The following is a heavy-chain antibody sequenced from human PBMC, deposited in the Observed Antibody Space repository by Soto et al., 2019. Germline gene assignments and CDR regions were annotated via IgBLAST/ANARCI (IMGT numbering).Heavy chain of an antibody. CDR3: ARGGYCSGGSCYSDHYYYGMDV. Sequence: ESGGGVVQPGRSLRLSCAASGFTFSSYGMHWVRQAPGKGLEWVAVIWYDGSNKYYADSVKGRFTISRDNSKNTLYLQMNSLRAEDTAVYYCARGGYCSGGSCYSDHYYYGMDVWGQGTTVTVSS. V-gene: IGHV3-33*01. J-gene: IGHJ6*02. CDR1: GFTFSSYG. CDR2: IWYDGSNK. D-gene: IGHD2-15*01.